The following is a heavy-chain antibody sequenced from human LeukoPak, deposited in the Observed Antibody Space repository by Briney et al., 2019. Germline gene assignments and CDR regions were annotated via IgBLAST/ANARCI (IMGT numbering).Heavy chain of an antibody. CDR1: GFNFKIYS. CDR2: IIDSSATI. D-gene: IGHD3-10*01. J-gene: IGHJ4*02. CDR3: ATSNYHLDH. V-gene: IGHV3-48*01. Sequence: PGGSLRLSCAASGFNFKIYSLNWVRQAPGKGLEWLSYIIDSSATIYYADSVRGRFTVSRDNARNSLYLQMNSLRADDTGVYYCATSNYHLDHWGQGTPVTVSS.